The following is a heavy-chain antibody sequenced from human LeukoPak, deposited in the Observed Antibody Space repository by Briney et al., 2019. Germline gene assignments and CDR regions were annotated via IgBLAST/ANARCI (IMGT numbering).Heavy chain of an antibody. CDR2: VRYDGSNK. D-gene: IGHD3-16*02. J-gene: IGHJ4*02. CDR3: AKSGSNYDYVWGSYRPTEYYLDY. Sequence: GGSLRLSCAASGFTFSSYAMHWVRQAPGKGLEWVAFVRYDGSNKYYADSVKGRFTIPRDNSKNTLYLQMNSLRGEDTAVYYCAKSGSNYDYVWGSYRPTEYYLDYWGQGTLVTVSS. CDR1: GFTFSSYA. V-gene: IGHV3-30*02.